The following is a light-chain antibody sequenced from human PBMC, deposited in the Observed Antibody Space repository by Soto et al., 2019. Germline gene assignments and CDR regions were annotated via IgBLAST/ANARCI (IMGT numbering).Light chain of an antibody. J-gene: IGKJ5*01. V-gene: IGKV3-11*01. CDR3: QQRTHP. Sequence: EIVLTQSPATLSLSPGERATLSCRASQSVSSYLAWYQQKPGQAPRLLIYDASNRATGIPARFSGSGSGTDFTLTISSLEPEDFAVYYCQQRTHPFGQGTRLEIK. CDR2: DAS. CDR1: QSVSSY.